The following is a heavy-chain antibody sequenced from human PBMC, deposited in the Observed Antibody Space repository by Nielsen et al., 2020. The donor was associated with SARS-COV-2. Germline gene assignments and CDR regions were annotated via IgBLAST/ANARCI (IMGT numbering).Heavy chain of an antibody. V-gene: IGHV3-7*03. CDR1: GFTFSSYW. CDR3: TREPAAIRSDY. J-gene: IGHJ4*02. D-gene: IGHD2-2*01. Sequence: GESLKISCAASGFTFSSYWMSWVRQAPGKGLEWVANIKQFGSEKYYVDSVKGRFTISRDNAKSSLFLQMNSLRAEDTAVYYCTREPAAIRSDYWGQGTLVTVSS. CDR2: IKQFGSEK.